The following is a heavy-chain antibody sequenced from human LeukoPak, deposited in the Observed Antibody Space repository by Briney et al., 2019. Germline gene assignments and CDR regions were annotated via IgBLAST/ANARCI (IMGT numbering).Heavy chain of an antibody. D-gene: IGHD1-7*01. CDR1: GFTVSSNY. J-gene: IGHJ3*02. Sequence: GGSLRLSCAASGFTVSSNYMSWVRQAPGKGLEWVSVIYSGGSTYYADSVTGRFTISRDNSKNTLYLQMNSLRAEDTAVYYCAKGTGTSPLGAFDIWGQGTMVTVSS. CDR3: AKGTGTSPLGAFDI. V-gene: IGHV3-53*01. CDR2: IYSGGST.